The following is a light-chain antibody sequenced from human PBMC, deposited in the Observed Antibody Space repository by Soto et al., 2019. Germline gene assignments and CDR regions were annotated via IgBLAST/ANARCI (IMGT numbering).Light chain of an antibody. CDR2: AAS. CDR3: LQYDSFPFT. J-gene: IGKJ3*01. Sequence: DIPMTQSPSSLSASVGDRVTIPCRASQGIRSNLGWYQQRPGKAPKRLIYAASSLEGGVPSRFSGGGSGTEFTLTISSLQPEDFATYYCLQYDSFPFTFGPGTKVDIK. CDR1: QGIRSN. V-gene: IGKV1-17*01.